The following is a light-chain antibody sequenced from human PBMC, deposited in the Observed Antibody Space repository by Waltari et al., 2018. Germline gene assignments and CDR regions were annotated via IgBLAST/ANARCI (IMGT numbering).Light chain of an antibody. J-gene: IGKJ2*02. CDR2: TAS. V-gene: IGKV1-39*01. Sequence: DIQMTQSPSSLSASLGDRVTITCRASQSISIFLNWYQQKPGEAPKLLVYTASALQSGVPLRFSGSGSGTDFTLTISSLQPEDSATYFCQQSYFTPSTFGRGTKVEIK. CDR1: QSISIF. CDR3: QQSYFTPST.